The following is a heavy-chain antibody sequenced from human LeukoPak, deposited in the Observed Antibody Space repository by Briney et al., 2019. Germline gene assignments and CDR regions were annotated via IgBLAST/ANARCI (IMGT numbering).Heavy chain of an antibody. J-gene: IGHJ4*02. CDR1: GFTFSTYN. CDR3: ARDLVGKIVD. CDR2: ISSSSSYI. Sequence: PGGSLRLSCAASGFTFSTYNMNWVRQAPGKGLEWVSSISSSSSYIYYADSVKGRFTISRDNAKNSLYLQMNSLRAEDTAVYYCARDLVGKIVDWGQGTLVTVSS. D-gene: IGHD3-22*01. V-gene: IGHV3-21*01.